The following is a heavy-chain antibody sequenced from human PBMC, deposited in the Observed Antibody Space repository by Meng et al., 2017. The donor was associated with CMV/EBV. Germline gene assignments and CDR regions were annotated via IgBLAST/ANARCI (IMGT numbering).Heavy chain of an antibody. CDR3: ARLPGTGSGDKDV. CDR1: GFPFSSYS. J-gene: IGHJ6*02. D-gene: IGHD3-10*01. V-gene: IGHV3-21*01. Sequence: GGSLRLSCAASGFPFSSYSMNWVRQAPGKGLEWVSSISSSSSYIYYADSVKGRFTISRDNAKNSLYLQMNSLRAEDTAVYYCARLPGTGSGDKDVWGQGTTVTVSS. CDR2: ISSSSSYI.